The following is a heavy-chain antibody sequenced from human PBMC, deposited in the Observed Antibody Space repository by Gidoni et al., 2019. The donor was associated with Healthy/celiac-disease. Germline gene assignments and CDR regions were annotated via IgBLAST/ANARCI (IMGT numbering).Heavy chain of an antibody. CDR3: ARDSGSYSTYFDY. CDR2: INAGNGNT. Sequence: QVQLVQSGAEVKKPGASVKVSCKASGYTFTSYAMHWVRQAPGQRLEWMGWINAGNGNTKYSQKFQGRVTITRDTSASTAYMELSSLRSEDTAVYYCARDSGSYSTYFDYWGQGTLVTVSS. CDR1: GYTFTSYA. V-gene: IGHV1-3*01. J-gene: IGHJ4*02. D-gene: IGHD1-26*01.